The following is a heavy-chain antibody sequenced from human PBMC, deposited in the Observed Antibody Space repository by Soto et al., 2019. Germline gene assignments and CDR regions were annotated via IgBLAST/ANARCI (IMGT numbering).Heavy chain of an antibody. V-gene: IGHV1-69*06. Sequence: QVQLVQSGAEVKKPGSSVKVSCKASGGTFSSYAISWVRQAPGQGLEWMGGIIPIFGTANYAQKFQGRVTITADKSTSTAYMELSSLRSEDTAVYYCARFAIAAAGRRENWFYPWGQGTLVTVSS. D-gene: IGHD6-13*01. J-gene: IGHJ5*02. CDR1: GGTFSSYA. CDR3: ARFAIAAAGRRENWFYP. CDR2: IIPIFGTA.